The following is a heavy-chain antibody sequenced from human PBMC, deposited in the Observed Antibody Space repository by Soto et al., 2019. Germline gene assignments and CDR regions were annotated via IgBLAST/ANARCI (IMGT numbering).Heavy chain of an antibody. CDR1: GGSISSSSYY. D-gene: IGHD6-13*01. J-gene: IGHJ4*02. Sequence: SETLSLTCTVSGGSISSSSYYWGWIRQPPGKGLEWIGSIYYSGSTYYNPSLKSRVTISVDTSKNQFSLKLSSVTAADTAVYYCARRGAAAGILFDYWGQGTLVTVSS. V-gene: IGHV4-39*01. CDR2: IYYSGST. CDR3: ARRGAAAGILFDY.